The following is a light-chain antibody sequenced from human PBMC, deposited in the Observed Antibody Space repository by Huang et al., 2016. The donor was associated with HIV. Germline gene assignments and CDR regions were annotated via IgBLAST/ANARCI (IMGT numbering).Light chain of an antibody. CDR3: HQYNDWPPWT. CDR2: GAS. V-gene: IGKV3-15*01. J-gene: IGKJ1*01. CDR1: QNIDTH. Sequence: EIVMTQSPATLSVSPGERAILLCRASQNIDTHVAWYQQKPGQAPRLLIFGASTRATCISVRCTGGGSETEFTLTINSVQSEDVAMYYCHQYNDWPPWTFGQGTRVEI.